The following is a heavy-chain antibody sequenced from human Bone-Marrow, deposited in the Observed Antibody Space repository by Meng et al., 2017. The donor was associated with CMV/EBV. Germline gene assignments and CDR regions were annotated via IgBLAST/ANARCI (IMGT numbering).Heavy chain of an antibody. D-gene: IGHD2/OR15-2a*01. Sequence: SVEVYRTASGYTFTGYYMHWVRQAPGQGLEWMGWINPNSGGTNYAQKFQGRVTMTRDTSISTAYMELSRLRSDDTAVYYCARRSRISWTPLDYWGQGTLVTVSS. CDR2: INPNSGGT. CDR1: GYTFTGYY. CDR3: ARRSRISWTPLDY. V-gene: IGHV1-2*02. J-gene: IGHJ4*02.